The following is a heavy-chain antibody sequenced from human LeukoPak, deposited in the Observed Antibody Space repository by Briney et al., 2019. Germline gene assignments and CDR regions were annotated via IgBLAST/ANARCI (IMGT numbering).Heavy chain of an antibody. V-gene: IGHV4-59*01. D-gene: IGHD7-27*01. J-gene: IGHJ2*01. Sequence: SETLSLTCTVSGGSISSYYWSWIRQPPGKGLEWIGYIYYSGNTNFNPSLNSRVTISVDTSKNQFSLKLSSVTVADTAVYYCARPANGGYHWYFDFWGRGTLVTVSS. CDR3: ARPANGGYHWYFDF. CDR2: IYYSGNT. CDR1: GGSISSYY.